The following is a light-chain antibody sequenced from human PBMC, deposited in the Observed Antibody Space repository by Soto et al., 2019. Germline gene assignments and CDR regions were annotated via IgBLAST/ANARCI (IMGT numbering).Light chain of an antibody. CDR1: QSISSS. J-gene: IGKJ5*01. Sequence: DLQMTQSPSSVSASVGDRVTITCRASQSISSSLAWYQQKPGTVPKILIYAASSLQSGVPSRFSGSGAGTEFPLSITSLQPEDFGTYYCQQGDSFPITFGQGTRLEIK. CDR3: QQGDSFPIT. CDR2: AAS. V-gene: IGKV1-12*01.